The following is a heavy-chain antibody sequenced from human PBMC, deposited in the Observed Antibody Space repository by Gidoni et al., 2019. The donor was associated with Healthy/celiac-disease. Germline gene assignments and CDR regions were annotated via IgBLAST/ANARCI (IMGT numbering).Heavy chain of an antibody. D-gene: IGHD2-2*01. Sequence: GESGGGLVKPGGSLRLSCAASGFTFSSYSMYWVRQAPGKVLEWVSSISSSSSYIYYADSVKGRVTISRDNAKNSLYLQMNSLRAEDTAVYYCARVSCWYKRLGYCSSTSCSNMDVWGQGTTVTVSS. V-gene: IGHV3-21*01. CDR3: ARVSCWYKRLGYCSSTSCSNMDV. J-gene: IGHJ6*02. CDR1: GFTFSSYS. CDR2: ISSSSSYI.